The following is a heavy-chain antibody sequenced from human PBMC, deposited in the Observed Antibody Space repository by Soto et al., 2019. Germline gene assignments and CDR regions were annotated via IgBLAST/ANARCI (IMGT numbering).Heavy chain of an antibody. CDR1: GVSTSSGDQY. CDR3: ARDRGAFAVGP. D-gene: IGHD1-26*01. CDR2: VYYTGSP. V-gene: IGHV4-30-4*01. J-gene: IGHJ5*02. Sequence: SETLSLTCTVSGVSTSSGDQYWSWIRQPPGKGLEWTGYVYYTGSPYYNPYLESRVTISLDTSKNQFSLKLTSVTAADTAVYYCARDRGAFAVGPWGQGTLVTVSS.